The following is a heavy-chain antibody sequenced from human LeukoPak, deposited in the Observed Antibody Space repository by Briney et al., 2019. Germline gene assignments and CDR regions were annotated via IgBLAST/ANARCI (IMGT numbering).Heavy chain of an antibody. V-gene: IGHV3-48*02. CDR3: ARDRGVTTRPRGYFGY. Sequence: GSLRLSCAASGFTFSSHSMNWVRQAPGKGLEWVSYIDSSSRVIYYADSVKGRFTISRDNAKNSLYLLMNSLRDDDTAVYYCARDRGVTTRPRGYFGYWGQGTPVTVSS. CDR1: GFTFSSHS. D-gene: IGHD1-1*01. CDR2: IDSSSRVI. J-gene: IGHJ4*02.